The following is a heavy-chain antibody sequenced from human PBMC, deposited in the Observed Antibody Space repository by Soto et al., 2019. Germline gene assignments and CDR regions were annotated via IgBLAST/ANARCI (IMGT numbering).Heavy chain of an antibody. CDR1: GYTFTGYA. Sequence: ASVKVSCKASGYTFTGYAMHWVRQAPGQRLEWMGWINAGNGNTKYAQKFQGRVTMTRNTSISTAYMELSSLRSEDTAVYYCARGLGSSGWREDFDYWGQGTLVTVSS. CDR2: INAGNGNT. V-gene: IGHV1-3*01. D-gene: IGHD6-19*01. J-gene: IGHJ4*02. CDR3: ARGLGSSGWREDFDY.